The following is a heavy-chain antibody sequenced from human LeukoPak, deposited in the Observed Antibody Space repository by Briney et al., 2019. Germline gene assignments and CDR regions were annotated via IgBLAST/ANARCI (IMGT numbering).Heavy chain of an antibody. V-gene: IGHV4-59*01. CDR1: GGSFSSFY. J-gene: IGHJ5*01. CDR2: IYYTGST. CDR3: ARAVLATKSEHWFDS. Sequence: PSESLSLTCTASGGSFSSFYWSWIRQPPGKGLEWIGYIYYTGSTNYNSSLKSRVTISVDTSKNRFSLNLSSVTAADTAMYYCARAVLATKSEHWFDSWGQGTLVTVSS. D-gene: IGHD2-8*01.